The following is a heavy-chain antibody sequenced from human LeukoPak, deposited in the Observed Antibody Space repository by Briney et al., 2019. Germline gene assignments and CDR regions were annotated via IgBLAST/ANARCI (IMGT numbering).Heavy chain of an antibody. CDR3: AKDRYSYAFEYSDS. CDR2: ISNDGSKK. J-gene: IGHJ4*02. D-gene: IGHD5-18*01. CDR1: GFTFSSYG. V-gene: IGHV3-30*18. Sequence: LRLSCAASGFTFSSYGMHWVRQAPGKGLDWVAVISNDGSKKYYADSVKGRFTISRDNSKNTLSLQVSSLRTEDTAVYYCAKDRYSYAFEYSDSWGQGTLVTVSS.